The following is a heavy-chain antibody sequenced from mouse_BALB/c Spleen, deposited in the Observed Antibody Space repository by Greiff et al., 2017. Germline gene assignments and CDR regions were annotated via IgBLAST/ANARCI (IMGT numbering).Heavy chain of an antibody. CDR3: ARQLGLERSFAY. V-gene: IGHV2-2*02. CDR1: GFSLTSYG. Sequence: VQLQQSGPGLVQPSQSLSITCTVSGFSLTSYGVHWVRQSPGKGLEWLGVIWSGGSTDYNAAFISRLSISKDNSKSQVFFKMNSLQANDTAIYYCARQLGLERSFAYWGQGTLVTVSA. J-gene: IGHJ3*01. CDR2: IWSGGST. D-gene: IGHD3-1*01.